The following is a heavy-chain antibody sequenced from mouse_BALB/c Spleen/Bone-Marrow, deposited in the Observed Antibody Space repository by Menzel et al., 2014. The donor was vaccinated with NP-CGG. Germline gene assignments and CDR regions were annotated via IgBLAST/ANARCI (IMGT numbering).Heavy chain of an antibody. J-gene: IGHJ4*01. Sequence: VQLQQSGAELVKPGASVKLSCKASGYTFTGYCMHWVKQRPGQGLEWIGEINPSNGRTNYNEKFKSTATLTVDKSSSTADMQHSSLTSEDAAVFYCGRKICGSSYIVDFWGQGTSVTVSS. CDR3: GRKICGSSYIVDF. V-gene: IGHV1S81*02. D-gene: IGHD1-1*01. CDR1: GYTFTGYC. CDR2: INPSNGRT.